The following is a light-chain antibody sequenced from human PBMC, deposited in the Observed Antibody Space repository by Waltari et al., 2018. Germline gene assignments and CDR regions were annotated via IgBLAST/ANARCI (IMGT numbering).Light chain of an antibody. J-gene: IGLJ1*01. V-gene: IGLV2-23*02. Sequence: QSALTQPASVSRSPGQSITISCTGTSSDVEKYNLVSWYQHHPDKAPKLMIYEVAKRPACVALRFSGSQSGNTASLTISGLQAEDEADYDCCSYAGGGTYVFGRGTKVTVL. CDR3: CSYAGGGTYV. CDR1: SSDVEKYNL. CDR2: EVA.